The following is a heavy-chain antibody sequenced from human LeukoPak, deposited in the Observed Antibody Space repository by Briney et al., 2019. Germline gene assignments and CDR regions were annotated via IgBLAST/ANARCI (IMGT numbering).Heavy chain of an antibody. D-gene: IGHD5-12*01. V-gene: IGHV1-46*01. Sequence: GASVKVSCKASGYTFTSYYMHWVRQAPGQGLEWMGIINPSGGSTSYAQKFQGKVTMTRDTSTSTVYMELSSLRFEDTAVYYCARDLVATIQAYWGQGTLVTVSS. CDR2: INPSGGST. J-gene: IGHJ4*02. CDR3: ARDLVATIQAY. CDR1: GYTFTSYY.